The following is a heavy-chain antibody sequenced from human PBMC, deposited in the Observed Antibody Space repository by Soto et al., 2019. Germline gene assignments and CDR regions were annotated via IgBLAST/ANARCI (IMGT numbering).Heavy chain of an antibody. J-gene: IGHJ5*02. Sequence: ASVKVSCKASGYTFTSYGISWVRQAPGQGLEWMGWISAYNGNTNYAQKLQGRVTMTTDTSTSTAYMELRSLRSDDTAVYYCAGEFCGWCMLYEGNWFDPWGQGTLVTVSS. D-gene: IGHD2-8*01. CDR1: GYTFTSYG. CDR3: AGEFCGWCMLYEGNWFDP. CDR2: ISAYNGNT. V-gene: IGHV1-18*01.